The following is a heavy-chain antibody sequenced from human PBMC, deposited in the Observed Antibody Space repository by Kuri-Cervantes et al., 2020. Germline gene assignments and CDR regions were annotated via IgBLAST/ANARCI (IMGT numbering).Heavy chain of an antibody. D-gene: IGHD6-13*01. CDR3: AREQQLVPPGYYGMDV. CDR1: GYTFTSYG. V-gene: IGHV1-18*01. CDR2: ISAYNGNT. Sequence: ASVKVSCKASGYTFTSYGISWVRQAPGQGLEWMGWISAYNGNTNYAQKLQGRVTMTTDTSTSTAYMELRSLRSDDTAVYYCAREQQLVPPGYYGMDVWGQRTTVTVSS. J-gene: IGHJ6*02.